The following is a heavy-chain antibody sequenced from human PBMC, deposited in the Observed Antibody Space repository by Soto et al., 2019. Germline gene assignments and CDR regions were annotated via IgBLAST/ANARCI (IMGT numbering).Heavy chain of an antibody. CDR1: GYTFTSYY. V-gene: IGHV1-46*01. CDR3: ARELYYDYVWGSYRPNSPFDY. J-gene: IGHJ4*02. D-gene: IGHD3-16*02. CDR2: INPSGGST. Sequence: ASVKVSCKASGYTFTSYYMHWVRQDPGQGLEGMGIINPSGGSTSYAQKFQDRVTMTRDTSTSTVYMELSSLRSEDTAVYYCARELYYDYVWGSYRPNSPFDYWGQGTLVTVSS.